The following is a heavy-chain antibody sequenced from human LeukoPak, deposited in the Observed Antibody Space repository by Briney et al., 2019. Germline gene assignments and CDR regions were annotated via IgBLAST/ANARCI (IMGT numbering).Heavy chain of an antibody. Sequence: ASVNVSCKTSVYTFTNYGISWVRQAPGLGLEGMGWISAYNGNKNYAQKVQGRVTMTTDTSTSQAYMELRSLRFDDTAVYYCARDQSVRLLQTSSTYFKHVFAIWGQGSMVTVSS. J-gene: IGHJ3*02. D-gene: IGHD6-13*01. CDR1: VYTFTNYG. CDR2: ISAYNGNK. CDR3: ARDQSVRLLQTSSTYFKHVFAI. V-gene: IGHV1-18*01.